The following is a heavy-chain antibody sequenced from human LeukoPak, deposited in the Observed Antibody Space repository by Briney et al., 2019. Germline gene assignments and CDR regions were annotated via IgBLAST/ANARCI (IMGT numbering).Heavy chain of an antibody. V-gene: IGHV3-21*01. J-gene: IGHJ4*02. D-gene: IGHD3-16*01. CDR1: GFTFSSYA. CDR2: ITSDSNYI. Sequence: PGGSLRLSCAASGFTFSSYAMHWVRQAPGKGLEWVSSITSDSNYIYYADSVKGRFTISRDNAKNSLYLQMNSLRAEDTAVYYCARAFGNYYAYWGQGTLVTVSS. CDR3: ARAFGNYYAY.